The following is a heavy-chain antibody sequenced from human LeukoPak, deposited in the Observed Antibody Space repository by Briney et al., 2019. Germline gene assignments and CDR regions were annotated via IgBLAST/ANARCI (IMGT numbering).Heavy chain of an antibody. V-gene: IGHV4-59*01. CDR1: GGSISSYY. J-gene: IGHJ6*02. D-gene: IGHD3-16*01. CDR2: IHYSGKT. Sequence: SETLSLTCTVSGGSISSYYWTWTRQPPGKGLEWIGQIHYSGKTDYNPSLRSRITISVDTSKNQMFLKLSSVTAADTAVYYCARFGFYYDIDVWGQGTTVTVSS. CDR3: ARFGFYYDIDV.